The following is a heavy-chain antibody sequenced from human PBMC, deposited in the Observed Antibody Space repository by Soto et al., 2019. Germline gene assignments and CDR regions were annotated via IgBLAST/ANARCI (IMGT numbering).Heavy chain of an antibody. J-gene: IGHJ4*02. CDR1: GFSLSTSGVN. CDR3: AHRRNSGSDFDY. V-gene: IGHV2-5*02. D-gene: IGHD3-10*01. CDR2: IYWDDDK. Sequence: QITLEESGPTLVKPTQTLTLTCTFSGFSLSTSGVNVGWIRQPPGKALEWLALIYWDDDKRYSPSLKSRLTITKATSKNQVVLTMTNMDPVDTATYYCAHRRNSGSDFDYWGQGTLVTVSS.